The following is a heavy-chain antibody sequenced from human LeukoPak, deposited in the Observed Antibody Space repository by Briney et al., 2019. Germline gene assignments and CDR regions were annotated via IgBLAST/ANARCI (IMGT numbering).Heavy chain of an antibody. Sequence: GGSLRLSCAASGFTFSSYWMSWVRQAPGKGLEWVANIKQDGSEKYYVDSVKGRFTFSRDNAKNSLYLQMNSLRAEDTAVYYCARVRSGSYFDYWGQGTLVTVSS. D-gene: IGHD1-26*01. CDR1: GFTFSSYW. CDR2: IKQDGSEK. V-gene: IGHV3-7*01. CDR3: ARVRSGSYFDY. J-gene: IGHJ4*02.